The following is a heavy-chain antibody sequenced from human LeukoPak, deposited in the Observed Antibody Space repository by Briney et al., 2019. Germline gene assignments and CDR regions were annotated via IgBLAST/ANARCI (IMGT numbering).Heavy chain of an antibody. D-gene: IGHD6-19*01. CDR3: ARELSSGWYRRPSGDGAFDI. Sequence: ASVKVSCKASGYTFTSYYMHWVRQAPGQGLEWMGIINPSSGSTSYAQKFQGRVTMTRDTSTSTVYMELSSLRSEDTAVYYCARELSSGWYRRPSGDGAFDIWGQGTMVTVSS. CDR1: GYTFTSYY. V-gene: IGHV1-46*03. J-gene: IGHJ3*02. CDR2: INPSSGST.